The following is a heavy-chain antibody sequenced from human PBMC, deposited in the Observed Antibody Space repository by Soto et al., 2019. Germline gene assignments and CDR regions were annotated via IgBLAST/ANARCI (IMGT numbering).Heavy chain of an antibody. D-gene: IGHD1-7*01. Sequence: ASVKVSCKASGYRFSDYFMHWVRRAPGQGLEWMGWINPKSGGTKIAQKFQGRTTMTRDTSINTVFMELSRLRSDDTAVYFCARKYKWNYQGSNVSWGRGTLVTVSS. CDR3: ARKYKWNYQGSNVS. J-gene: IGHJ5*02. V-gene: IGHV1-2*02. CDR2: INPKSGGT. CDR1: GYRFSDYF.